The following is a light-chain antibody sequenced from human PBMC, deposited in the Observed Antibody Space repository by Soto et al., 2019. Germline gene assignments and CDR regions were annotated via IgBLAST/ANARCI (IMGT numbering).Light chain of an antibody. CDR3: QEYQRAT. CDR2: DAS. V-gene: IGKV1-5*01. CDR1: QSISDW. J-gene: IGKJ2*01. Sequence: DIQMTQSPSTLSASVGDRVTITCRASQSISDWLAWYQQIPGRAPKLLIYDASTLQSGVPSRFSGSGSGTEFILTISSLQPDDSANYYCQEYQRATFGQGTKLQIK.